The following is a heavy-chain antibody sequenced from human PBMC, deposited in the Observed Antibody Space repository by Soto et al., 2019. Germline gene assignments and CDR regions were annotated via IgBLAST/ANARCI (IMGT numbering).Heavy chain of an antibody. V-gene: IGHV4-31*03. Sequence: SETLSLTCTVSGGSISSGGYYWSWIRQHPGKGQEWIGYIYYSGSTYYNPSLKSRVTISVDTSKNQFSLKLSSVTVADTAVYYCARDQDSWSLDYWGQGTLVTVSS. CDR1: GGSISSGGYY. CDR3: ARDQDSWSLDY. J-gene: IGHJ4*02. D-gene: IGHD6-13*01. CDR2: IYYSGST.